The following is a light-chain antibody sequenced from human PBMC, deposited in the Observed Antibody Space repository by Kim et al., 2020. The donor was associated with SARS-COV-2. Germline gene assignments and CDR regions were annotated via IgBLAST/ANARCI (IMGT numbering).Light chain of an antibody. CDR3: QVWDTGTDDYV. V-gene: IGLV3-21*01. Sequence: SYELTQPPSVSVAPGQTARITCGGNNIGGHSVHWYQQKPGQAPVLVIYYDSDRPSGIPERSSGSKAATTATLTISRVEAGDEADYYCQVWDTGTDDYVFG. CDR1: NIGGHS. J-gene: IGLJ1*01. CDR2: YDS.